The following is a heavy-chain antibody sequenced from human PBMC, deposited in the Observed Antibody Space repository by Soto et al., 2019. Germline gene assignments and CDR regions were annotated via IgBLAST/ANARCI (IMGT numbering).Heavy chain of an antibody. CDR2: IYHSGST. CDR1: ACSIICDGYS. CDR3: ARGVTTVTTFDY. J-gene: IGHJ4*02. Sequence: PSDNLFLTCAVAACSIICDGYSCNWIRQPPGKGLEWIGYIYHSGSTYYNPSLKSRVTISVDRSKNQFSLKLSSVTAADTAVYYCARGVTTVTTFDYWGQGSLVTVS. V-gene: IGHV4-30-2*01. D-gene: IGHD4-17*01.